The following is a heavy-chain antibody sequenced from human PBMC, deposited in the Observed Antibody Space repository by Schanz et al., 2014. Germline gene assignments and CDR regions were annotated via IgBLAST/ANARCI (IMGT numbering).Heavy chain of an antibody. CDR1: GFAFSNYW. J-gene: IGHJ5*02. V-gene: IGHV3-7*02. Sequence: EVQLLESGGGLVQPGGSLRLSCLASGFAFSNYWMTWVRQAPGKGLEWVANIKQDESEKYYVDSVKGRFTISRDNAKNSLFLQMNSLRPEDTAVYYCARGRVLESWGQGTLVTVSS. CDR3: ARGRVLES. D-gene: IGHD1-1*01. CDR2: IKQDESEK.